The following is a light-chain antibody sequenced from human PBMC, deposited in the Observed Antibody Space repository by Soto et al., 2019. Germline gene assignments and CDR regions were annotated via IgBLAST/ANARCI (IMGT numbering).Light chain of an antibody. J-gene: IGLJ1*01. CDR1: SSNIGNNA. V-gene: IGLV1-36*01. CDR2: YDD. Sequence: QSVLTQPPSVSEAPRQRVTISCSGSSSNIGNNAVNWYQQLPGKAPKLLIYYDDLLPSGVSDRFSGSKSGTSASLAISGLQCEDEADYYCAAWDDSLNGRYVFGTGTKLIVL. CDR3: AAWDDSLNGRYV.